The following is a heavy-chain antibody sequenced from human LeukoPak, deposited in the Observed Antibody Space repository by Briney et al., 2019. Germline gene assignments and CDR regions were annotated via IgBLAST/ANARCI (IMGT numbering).Heavy chain of an antibody. CDR3: ARERAFYYFDY. CDR1: GFTFTTYT. J-gene: IGHJ4*02. Sequence: GGSLRLSCAASGFTFTTYTIHWVRQAPGQGLEYVSAVVGNGGTTYYANSVKGRFTISRDNSKNSVYLQMGSLRAEDTAVYYCARERAFYYFDYWGQGALVTVSS. CDR2: VVGNGGTT. V-gene: IGHV3-64*01.